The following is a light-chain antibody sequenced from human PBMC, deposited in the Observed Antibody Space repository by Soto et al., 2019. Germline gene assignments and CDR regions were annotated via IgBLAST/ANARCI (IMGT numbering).Light chain of an antibody. CDR3: QQRNDYPLT. V-gene: IGKV1-9*01. CDR2: AAS. CDR1: QGISSF. Sequence: DIQLTQSPSFLSASVGDRATITCRASQGISSFLAWFQQKPGKAPKLLIYAASTLQSGVPSRFSGSGSGTEFTLTISSLQPEDFATYYCQQRNDYPLTFGGGTKVEI. J-gene: IGKJ4*01.